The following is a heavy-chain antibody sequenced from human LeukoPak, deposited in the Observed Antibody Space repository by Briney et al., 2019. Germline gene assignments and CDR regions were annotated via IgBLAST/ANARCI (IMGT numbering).Heavy chain of an antibody. CDR1: GFIIISYR. Sequence: GGSLRLSCAASGFIIISYRMSWVRQAPGKGLEWVANIKQDGSEKYYVDSVKGRFTISRDNAKNSLYLQMNSLRAEDTAVYYCARDLGTHFDYWGQGTLVTISS. V-gene: IGHV3-7*01. D-gene: IGHD1-26*01. J-gene: IGHJ4*02. CDR2: IKQDGSEK. CDR3: ARDLGTHFDY.